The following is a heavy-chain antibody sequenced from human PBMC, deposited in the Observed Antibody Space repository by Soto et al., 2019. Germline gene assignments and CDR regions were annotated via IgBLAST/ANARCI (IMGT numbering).Heavy chain of an antibody. D-gene: IGHD1-26*01. V-gene: IGHV3-48*03. CDR3: ARGLGLSGTYYAFDI. CDR1: GFIFSSYE. Sequence: EVQVVESGGGLGQPGGSLRLSCAASGFIFSSYEMNWVRQAPGKGLEWISYIDFSGKTIHYADSVKGRFSISRDNAKNSLYLQMNSLRGEDTAVYYCARGLGLSGTYYAFDIWGQGTMVTVSS. J-gene: IGHJ3*02. CDR2: IDFSGKTI.